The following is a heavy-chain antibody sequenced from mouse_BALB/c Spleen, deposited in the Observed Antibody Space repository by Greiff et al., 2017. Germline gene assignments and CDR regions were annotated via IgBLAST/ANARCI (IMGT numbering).Heavy chain of an antibody. D-gene: IGHD2-12*01. CDR3: ARWLLSNWYFDV. J-gene: IGHJ1*01. CDR2: ISYSGST. Sequence: EVQLQESGPSLVKPSQTLSLTCSVTGDSITSGYWNWIRKFPGNKLEYMGYISYSGSTYYNPSLKSRISITRDTSKNQYYLQLNSVTTEDTATYYCARWLLSNWYFDVWGAGTTVTVSS. V-gene: IGHV3-8*02. CDR1: GDSITSGY.